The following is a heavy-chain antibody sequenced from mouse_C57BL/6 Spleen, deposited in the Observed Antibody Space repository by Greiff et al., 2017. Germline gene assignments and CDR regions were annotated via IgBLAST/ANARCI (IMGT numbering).Heavy chain of an antibody. D-gene: IGHD2-3*01. J-gene: IGHJ4*01. CDR1: GYTFTSYW. Sequence: QVQLKQPGTELVKPGASVKLSCKASGYTFTSYWMHWVKQRPGQGLEWIGNINPSNGGTNYNEKFKSKATLTVDKSSSTAYMQLSSLTSEDSAVYYCARDGYFSLYAMDYWGQGTSVTVSS. V-gene: IGHV1-53*01. CDR2: INPSNGGT. CDR3: ARDGYFSLYAMDY.